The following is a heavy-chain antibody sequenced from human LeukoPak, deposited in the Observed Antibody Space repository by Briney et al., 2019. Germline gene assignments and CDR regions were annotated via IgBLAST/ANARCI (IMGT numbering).Heavy chain of an antibody. CDR1: GFTFSNYA. Sequence: PGGSLRLSRAASGFTFSNYAMSWVRQAPGKGLEWVSAITVGGSGIYYADSMKSRFTISRDNSKNTLYLQINSLRAEDTAVYYCAKWGDYDVLTGYYVSDYWGQGTLVTVSS. V-gene: IGHV3-23*01. D-gene: IGHD3-9*01. CDR2: ITVGGSGI. J-gene: IGHJ4*02. CDR3: AKWGDYDVLTGYYVSDY.